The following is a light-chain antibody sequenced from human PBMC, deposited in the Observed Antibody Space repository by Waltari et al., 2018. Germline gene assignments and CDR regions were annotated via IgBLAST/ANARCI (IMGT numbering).Light chain of an antibody. CDR3: AAWDDSLSGRV. J-gene: IGLJ3*02. CDR2: RNN. CDR1: RSNIGSNY. Sequence: QSVLTQPPSASGTPGQRVTISCSGSRSNIGSNYVYWYQQLPGTAPKLLIYRNNRRPPGFPVRFPGSKSGTSASLAISGLRSEDEADYYCAAWDDSLSGRVFGGGTKVTVL. V-gene: IGLV1-47*01.